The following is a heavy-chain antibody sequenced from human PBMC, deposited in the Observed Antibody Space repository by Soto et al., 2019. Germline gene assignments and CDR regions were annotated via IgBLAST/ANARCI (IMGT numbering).Heavy chain of an antibody. Sequence: QVQLQQWGAGLLKPSETLSLTCAVYGGSFSGYYWSWIRQPPGKGLEWIGEINHSGSTNYNPSLKSRVTISVDTPKNQFSLKLSSVTAADTAVYYCARGGGYCSGGSCYRGGYYYYMDVWGKGTTVTVSS. CDR3: ARGGGYCSGGSCYRGGYYYYMDV. D-gene: IGHD2-15*01. V-gene: IGHV4-34*01. CDR2: INHSGST. CDR1: GGSFSGYY. J-gene: IGHJ6*03.